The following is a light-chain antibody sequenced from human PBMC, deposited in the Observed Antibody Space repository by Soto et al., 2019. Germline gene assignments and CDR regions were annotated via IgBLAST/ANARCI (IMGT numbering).Light chain of an antibody. V-gene: IGKV1-16*01. CDR1: QDISNN. J-gene: IGKJ3*01. CDR3: QQYKSHPLT. Sequence: DIQMTQSPSSLSASVGDRVTITCRASQDISNNVAWLQQKPGKAPESLIYAASSLQSGVPSRFSGSGSGTDFTLTISSLQPEDFATYYCQQYKSHPLTFGPGTRVDIK. CDR2: AAS.